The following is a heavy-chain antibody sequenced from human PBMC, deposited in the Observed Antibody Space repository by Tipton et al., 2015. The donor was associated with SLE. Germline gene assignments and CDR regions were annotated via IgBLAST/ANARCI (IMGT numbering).Heavy chain of an antibody. CDR2: IYQSGRT. D-gene: IGHD5-24*01. V-gene: IGHV4-30-2*01. CDR3: ARGGEMSTVPFDY. Sequence: LEWIGYIYQSGRTQYNPSLKSRVTISIERSKNQFSLRLTSVTAADTALYYCARGGEMSTVPFDYWGQGTLVTVSS. J-gene: IGHJ4*02.